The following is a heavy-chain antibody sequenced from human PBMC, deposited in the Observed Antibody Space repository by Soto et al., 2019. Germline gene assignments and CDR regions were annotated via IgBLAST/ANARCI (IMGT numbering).Heavy chain of an antibody. Sequence: GGSLRLSCAASGFTFSSYAMSWVRQAPGKGLEWVSAISGSGGSTYYADSVKGRFTISRDNSKNTLYLQMNSLRAEDTAVYYCAKTPQRTSSGSRSYPFDPWGQGTLVTVSS. CDR2: ISGSGGST. CDR3: AKTPQRTSSGSRSYPFDP. CDR1: GFTFSSYA. J-gene: IGHJ5*02. D-gene: IGHD3-10*01. V-gene: IGHV3-23*01.